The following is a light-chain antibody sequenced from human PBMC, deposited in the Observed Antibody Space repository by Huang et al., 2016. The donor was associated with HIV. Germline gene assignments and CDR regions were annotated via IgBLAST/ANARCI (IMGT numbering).Light chain of an antibody. Sequence: DIQMTQSPSSLSASVGDRVTITCQASQDIRNYLNWYQQKPGKAPNLLIYYASNLEAGVASRFSGGGSGTDVTFTISSRQPEDVATYYCQHYDDVPPYTFGQGTKLEIK. J-gene: IGKJ2*01. CDR1: QDIRNY. V-gene: IGKV1-33*01. CDR2: YAS. CDR3: QHYDDVPPYT.